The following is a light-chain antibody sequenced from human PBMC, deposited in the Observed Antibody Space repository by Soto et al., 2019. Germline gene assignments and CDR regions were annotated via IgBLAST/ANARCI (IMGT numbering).Light chain of an antibody. Sequence: DVVMTQSPLSLPVTLGQPASISCRSSQSLAYSDGNTYLNWFQQRPGQSPRRLIYNVSNRDSGVPDRLSGSGSGTDFALKISRVEAEDVGIYYCMQGTRWPPYTFGQGTKLEI. CDR1: QSLAYSDGNTY. J-gene: IGKJ2*01. V-gene: IGKV2-30*01. CDR3: MQGTRWPPYT. CDR2: NVS.